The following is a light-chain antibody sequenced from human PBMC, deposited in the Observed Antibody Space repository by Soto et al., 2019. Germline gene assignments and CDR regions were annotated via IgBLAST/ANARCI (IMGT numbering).Light chain of an antibody. CDR2: GAS. CDR3: QQYGTSPPALT. V-gene: IGKV3-20*01. Sequence: DIVLTQSPGTLSLPPGERAILSCSASQSVSSSHLASYQQKPGQAPRLLIYGASSRATGIPDRFSGSGSGTDFTLTISRLEPEDFAVYYCQQYGTSPPALTFGGGTKVEIK. CDR1: QSVSSSH. J-gene: IGKJ4*01.